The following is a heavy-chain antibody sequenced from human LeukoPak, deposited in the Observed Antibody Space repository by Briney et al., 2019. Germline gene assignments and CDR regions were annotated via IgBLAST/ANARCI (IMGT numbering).Heavy chain of an antibody. J-gene: IGHJ4*02. CDR1: GFSVTSNH. D-gene: IGHD6-13*01. Sequence: GGSLRLSCAASGFSVTSNHMNWVRQAPGKGLEWVSIIYTGGTTHYADSLKDRFTISRDDSINTLSLQMNSLRAEDTAVYYCARDSSWYYFYSWGQESLLTVSS. V-gene: IGHV3-66*01. CDR3: ARDSSWYYFYS. CDR2: IYTGGTT.